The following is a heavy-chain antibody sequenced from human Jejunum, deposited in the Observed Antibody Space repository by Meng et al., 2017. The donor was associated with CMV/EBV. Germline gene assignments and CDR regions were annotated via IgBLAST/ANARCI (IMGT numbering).Heavy chain of an antibody. D-gene: IGHD3-3*01. CDR2: IYYFRGGT. V-gene: IGHV4-31*02. Sequence: SGATINAGGQFWSWIRPSPGKGLEWIGNIYYFRGGTTYNPSFQSRVSISIDTSKTQFSLKLTSVTAADTAVYYCARLFWSGDIYFDFWGQGTLVTVSS. CDR1: GATINAGGQF. CDR3: ARLFWSGDIYFDF. J-gene: IGHJ4*02.